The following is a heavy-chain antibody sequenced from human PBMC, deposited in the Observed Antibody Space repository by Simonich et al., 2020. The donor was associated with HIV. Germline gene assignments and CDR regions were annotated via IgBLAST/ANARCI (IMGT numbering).Heavy chain of an antibody. J-gene: IGHJ4*02. CDR2: IWYDGSKK. CDR3: ARGWSGYFDY. Sequence: QVRLVESGGGVVQTGRSLRLSCAASGFTFSTHGIHWVRQAPGKGLEWVGVIWYDGSKKYYADSVKGRFTISRDNSKNTVYLQMNSLRGEDTAVYYCARGWSGYFDYWGQGTLVTVSS. D-gene: IGHD6-13*01. V-gene: IGHV3-33*01. CDR1: GFTFSTHG.